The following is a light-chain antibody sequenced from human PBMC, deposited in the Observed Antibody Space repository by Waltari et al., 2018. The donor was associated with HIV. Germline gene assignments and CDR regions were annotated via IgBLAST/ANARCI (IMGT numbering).Light chain of an antibody. J-gene: IGLJ3*02. Sequence: QSVLTQPPSASGTPGQRVTISCSGSSSNIGSKYVYWYQHLPGTAPKLLIYRNNQRPSGVPDRFSGSKSGTSASLAIRGLRSEDEADYYCAAWDDSLSGGVFGGGAKLTVL. V-gene: IGLV1-47*01. CDR1: SSNIGSKY. CDR2: RNN. CDR3: AAWDDSLSGGV.